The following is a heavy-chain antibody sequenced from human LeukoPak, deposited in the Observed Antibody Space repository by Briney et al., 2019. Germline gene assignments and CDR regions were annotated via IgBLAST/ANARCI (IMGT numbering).Heavy chain of an antibody. CDR1: GFTFSDYY. CDR3: ARLSYYYDSSGYYRTTFDY. J-gene: IGHJ4*02. D-gene: IGHD3-22*01. Sequence: GGSLRLSCAASGFTFSDYYMSWIRQAPGKGLEWVSYISSSGSTIYYADSVKGRFTISRDNAKNSLYLQMNSLRAEDTAVYYCARLSYYYDSSGYYRTTFDYWGQGTLVTVSS. CDR2: ISSSGSTI. V-gene: IGHV3-11*04.